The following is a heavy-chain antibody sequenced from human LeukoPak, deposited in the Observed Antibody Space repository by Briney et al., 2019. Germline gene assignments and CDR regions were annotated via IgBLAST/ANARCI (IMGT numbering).Heavy chain of an antibody. V-gene: IGHV3-30-3*01. CDR1: GFTFSSYP. Sequence: GRSLRLSCAASGFTFSSYPMHWVRQAPGKGLEWVAVISYDGSNKYYADSVKGRFTISRDNSKNTLYLQMNSLRAEDTAVYCCARVGYNNIWLFDYWGQGTLVTVSS. J-gene: IGHJ4*02. CDR3: ARVGYNNIWLFDY. CDR2: ISYDGSNK. D-gene: IGHD5-12*01.